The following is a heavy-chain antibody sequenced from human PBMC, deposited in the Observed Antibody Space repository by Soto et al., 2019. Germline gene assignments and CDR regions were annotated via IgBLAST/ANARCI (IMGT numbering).Heavy chain of an antibody. CDR3: ASAKADGVAGDYYYYMDV. V-gene: IGHV4-59*01. CDR1: GGSISSYY. Sequence: SEILSLTCTVSGGSISSYYWSWIRQPPGKGLEWIGYIYYSGSTNYNPSLKSRVTISVDTSKNQFSLKLSSVTAADTAVYYCASAKADGVAGDYYYYMDVWGKGTTVTVSS. CDR2: IYYSGST. J-gene: IGHJ6*03. D-gene: IGHD6-19*01.